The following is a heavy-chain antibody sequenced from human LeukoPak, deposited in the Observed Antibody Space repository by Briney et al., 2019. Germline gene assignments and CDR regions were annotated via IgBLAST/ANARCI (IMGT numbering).Heavy chain of an antibody. V-gene: IGHV3-21*01. CDR3: AKHSMDYGDYVGEDY. Sequence: PGGSLRLSCAAPGFTFCSYSMNWVRQAPGKGVEWVSSISSSSSYIYYADSVKGRFTISRDNAKNSLYLQMNSLRAEDTAVYYCAKHSMDYGDYVGEDYWGQGTLVTVSS. J-gene: IGHJ4*02. CDR2: ISSSSSYI. CDR1: GFTFCSYS. D-gene: IGHD4-17*01.